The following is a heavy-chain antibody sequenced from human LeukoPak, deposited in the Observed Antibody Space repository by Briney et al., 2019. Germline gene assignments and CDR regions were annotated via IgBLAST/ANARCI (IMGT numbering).Heavy chain of an antibody. D-gene: IGHD1-26*01. V-gene: IGHV3-13*01. CDR1: GFTFSSYD. CDR2: IGTAGYT. J-gene: IGHJ4*02. CDR3: ARDRLSYSGSYFDY. Sequence: GGSLRLSCAASGFTFSSYDMHWVRHATGKGLGWVSVIGTAGYTFYPDSVKGRFTISRENAKNSLYLQMNSLRAEDTAVYYCARDRLSYSGSYFDYWGQGTLVTVSS.